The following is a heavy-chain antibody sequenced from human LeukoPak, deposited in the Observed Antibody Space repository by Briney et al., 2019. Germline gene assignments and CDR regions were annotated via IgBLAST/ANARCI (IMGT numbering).Heavy chain of an antibody. D-gene: IGHD4-23*01. V-gene: IGHV1-69*04. J-gene: IGHJ4*02. Sequence: SVKVSCKASGGTFSSYAISWVRQAPGQGLEWMGRIIPILGIANYAQKFQGRVTITADKSTSTAYMELSSLRSEDTAVYYCARGEDYGGNADFDYWGQGTLVTVSS. CDR2: IIPILGIA. CDR1: GGTFSSYA. CDR3: ARGEDYGGNADFDY.